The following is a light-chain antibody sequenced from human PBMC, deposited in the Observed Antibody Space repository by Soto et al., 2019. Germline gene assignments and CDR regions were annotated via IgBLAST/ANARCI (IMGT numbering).Light chain of an antibody. V-gene: IGLV2-8*01. CDR3: SSYAGSIPYV. Sequence: QSVLTPPPSASGSPGQSVTISCTGTSNDVGGYNYVSWYQQHPGKAPKLMIYEVSKRPSGVPDRFSGSKSGNTASLTVSGVQAEDVADYYISSYAGSIPYVFGSGTKLTVL. CDR1: SNDVGGYNY. CDR2: EVS. J-gene: IGLJ1*01.